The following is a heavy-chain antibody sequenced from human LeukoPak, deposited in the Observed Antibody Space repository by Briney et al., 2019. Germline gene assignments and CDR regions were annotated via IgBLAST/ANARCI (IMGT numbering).Heavy chain of an antibody. CDR1: GFTFSDYY. Sequence: GGSLRLSCAASGFTFSDYYMSWVRQAPGKGLEWVSAISGSGGSTYYADSVRGRFTISRDNSKNTLYLQMNSLRAEDTAVYYCAKDNFAVAYYFDYWGQGTLVTVSS. CDR2: ISGSGGST. J-gene: IGHJ4*02. CDR3: AKDNFAVAYYFDY. V-gene: IGHV3-23*01.